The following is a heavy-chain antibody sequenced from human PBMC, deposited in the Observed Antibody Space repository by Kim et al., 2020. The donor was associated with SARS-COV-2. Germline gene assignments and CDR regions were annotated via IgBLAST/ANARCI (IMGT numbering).Heavy chain of an antibody. CDR2: IYYSGST. CDR1: GGSISSSSYY. CDR3: VLWFGESTTKDY. D-gene: IGHD3-10*01. Sequence: SETLSLTCTVSGGSISSSSYYWGWIRQPPGKGLEWIGSIYYSGSTYYNPSLKSRVTISVDTSKNQFSLKLSSVTAADTAVYYCVLWFGESTTKDYWGQGTLVTVSS. J-gene: IGHJ4*02. V-gene: IGHV4-39*01.